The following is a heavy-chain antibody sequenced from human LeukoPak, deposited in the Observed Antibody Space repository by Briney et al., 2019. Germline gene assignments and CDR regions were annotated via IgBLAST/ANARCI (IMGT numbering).Heavy chain of an antibody. CDR2: ITANTRGSIT. D-gene: IGHD2/OR15-2a*01. Sequence: PGGSLRLSCVTSGFSFSTYDMSWLRQAPAKGLDWVSGITANTRGSITYYADSVKGRLTISRDSYKDTLYLQMNSLRAEDTAVYFCARGGYFSFDYWGQGTLVTVSS. J-gene: IGHJ4*02. CDR1: GFSFSTYD. CDR3: ARGGYFSFDY. V-gene: IGHV3-23*01.